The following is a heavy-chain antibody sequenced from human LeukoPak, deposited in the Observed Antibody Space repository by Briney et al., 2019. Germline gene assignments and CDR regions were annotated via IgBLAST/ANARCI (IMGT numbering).Heavy chain of an antibody. CDR2: IGPTGSDR. Sequence: GGSPRLSCTASGLTFSTSGFNWVRQAPGKGLEWVASIGPTGSDRYHAGSIKGRFTISRDNANNLLYLQMNSLRAEDTAVYYCATETNGRHYDYWGQGTLLTVSS. J-gene: IGHJ4*02. CDR1: GLTFSTSG. CDR3: ATETNGRHYDY. V-gene: IGHV3-21*06. D-gene: IGHD1-14*01.